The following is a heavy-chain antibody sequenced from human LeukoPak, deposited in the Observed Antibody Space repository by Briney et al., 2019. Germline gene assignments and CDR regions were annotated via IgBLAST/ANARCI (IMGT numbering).Heavy chain of an antibody. J-gene: IGHJ4*02. CDR3: ARGSIVATRFDY. V-gene: IGHV4-59*01. CDR2: IFYSGTT. Sequence: SETPSLTCTVSGGSISSYYWNWIRQPPGKGLEWIGNIFYSGTTDYNPSLKSRVTISVDTSKNQFSLKLSSVTAADTAVYYCARGSIVATRFDYWGQGTLVTVSS. D-gene: IGHD5-12*01. CDR1: GGSISSYY.